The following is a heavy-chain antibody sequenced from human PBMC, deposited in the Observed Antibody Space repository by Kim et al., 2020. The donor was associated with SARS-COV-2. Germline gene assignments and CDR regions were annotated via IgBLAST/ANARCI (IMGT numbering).Heavy chain of an antibody. CDR2: IKQDGSEK. CDR1: GFTFSSYW. Sequence: GGSLRLSCAASGFTFSSYWMSWVRQAPGKGLEWVANIKQDGSEKYYVDSVKGRFTISRDNAKNSLYLQMNSLRAEDTAVYYCARTPYYYDSSGYVLEAFDIWGQGTMVTVSS. V-gene: IGHV3-7*03. J-gene: IGHJ3*02. CDR3: ARTPYYYDSSGYVLEAFDI. D-gene: IGHD3-22*01.